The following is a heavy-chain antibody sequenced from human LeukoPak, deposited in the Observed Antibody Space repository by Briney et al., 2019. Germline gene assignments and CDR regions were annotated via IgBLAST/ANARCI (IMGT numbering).Heavy chain of an antibody. CDR1: GVSISSYY. Sequence: SETLSLTCTVSGVSISSYYWSWIRRPPGKGLEWIGYIYTSGSTSYNPSLKSRVTISIDTSKNQFSLKLTSVTAADTAVYYCARLNRNYVPTYYYYYMDVWGKGTTVTVSS. CDR2: IYTSGST. D-gene: IGHD1-7*01. V-gene: IGHV4-4*08. J-gene: IGHJ6*03. CDR3: ARLNRNYVPTYYYYYMDV.